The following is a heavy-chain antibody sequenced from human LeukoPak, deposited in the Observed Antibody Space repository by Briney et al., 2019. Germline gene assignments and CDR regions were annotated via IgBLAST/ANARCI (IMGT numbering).Heavy chain of an antibody. J-gene: IGHJ3*02. V-gene: IGHV1-2*02. CDR3: ARPWNHRSKNAFDI. D-gene: IGHD1-14*01. CDR2: INPNSGGT. CDR1: GYTFTGYY. Sequence: GASVKVSCKASGYTFTGYYTHWVRQAPGQGLEWMGWINPNSGGTNYAQKFQGRVTMTRDTSISTAYMELSRLRSDDTAVYYCARPWNHRSKNAFDIWGQGTMVTVSS.